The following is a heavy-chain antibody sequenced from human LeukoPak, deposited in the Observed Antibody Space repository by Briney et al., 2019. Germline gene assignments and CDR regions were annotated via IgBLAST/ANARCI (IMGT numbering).Heavy chain of an antibody. D-gene: IGHD2-15*01. CDR1: GYSFTSYW. Sequence: GGSLRLSCKGSGYSFTSYWIGWVRQMPGKGLEWMGIIYPGDSDTRYSPSFQGQVTISADKSISTAYLQWSSLKASDTAMYYCARRGYCSGGSCYIFDYWGRGTLVTVSS. CDR2: IYPGDSDT. CDR3: ARRGYCSGGSCYIFDY. J-gene: IGHJ4*02. V-gene: IGHV5-51*01.